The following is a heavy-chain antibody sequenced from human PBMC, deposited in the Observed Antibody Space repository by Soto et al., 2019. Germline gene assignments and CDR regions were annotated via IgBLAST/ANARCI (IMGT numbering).Heavy chain of an antibody. D-gene: IGHD4-4*01. CDR3: ARGYTFPFDP. Sequence: GASVKVSCKASGYTFTSYDINWLRQTAGQGLEWMGGFDPEDGETIYAQKFQGRVTITRDTSASTAYMELSSLRSEDTAVYYCARGYTFPFDPWGQGTLVTVSS. J-gene: IGHJ5*02. V-gene: IGHV1-8*01. CDR2: FDPEDGET. CDR1: GYTFTSYD.